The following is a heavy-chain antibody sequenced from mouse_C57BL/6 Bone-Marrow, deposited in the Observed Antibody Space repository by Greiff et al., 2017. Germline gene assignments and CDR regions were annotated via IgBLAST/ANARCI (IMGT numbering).Heavy chain of an antibody. CDR2: IHPSTGGT. D-gene: IGHD2-3*01. J-gene: IGHJ3*01. CDR3: ERDDGYYEAWFAY. V-gene: IGHV1-43*01. Sequence: VQLQQSGPELVKPGASVKISYMHWVKQSSEKSLEWIGEIHPSTGGTSYNQKFKGKATLTVDKSSSTAYMQLRSLTSEDSAVYYCERDDGYYEAWFAYWGQGTLVTVSA.